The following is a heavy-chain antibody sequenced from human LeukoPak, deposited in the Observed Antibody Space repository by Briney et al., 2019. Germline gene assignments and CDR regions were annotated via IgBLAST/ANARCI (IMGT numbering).Heavy chain of an antibody. CDR1: GFTFRDHA. CDR3: SRGPIQLWLYDGMEV. V-gene: IGHV3-49*04. J-gene: IGHJ6*02. CDR2: IRSRAYGGTT. D-gene: IGHD5-18*01. Sequence: HSGGSLRLSCTASGFTFRDHAMNWVRQAPGKGLEWVGFIRSRAYGGTTEYAASVQGRFIISREDSKGIAYLQLSSLKTEDTAVYYCSRGPIQLWLYDGMEVWGQGTTVTASS.